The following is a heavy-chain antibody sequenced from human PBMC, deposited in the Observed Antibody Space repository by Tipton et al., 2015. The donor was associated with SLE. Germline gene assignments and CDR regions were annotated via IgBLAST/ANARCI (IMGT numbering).Heavy chain of an antibody. V-gene: IGHV3-53*01. CDR2: IYRDGDI. J-gene: IGHJ3*01. CDR1: GFTVSHRY. Sequence: SLRLSCAASGFTVSHRYMHWVRQAPGRGLEWVSVIYRDGDIYYRDSVKGRFTISRDNAKSTLYLQMNSLRAEDTAVYYCTRVESTSWAFDVWGQGTIVAVSS. D-gene: IGHD2/OR15-2a*01. CDR3: TRVESTSWAFDV.